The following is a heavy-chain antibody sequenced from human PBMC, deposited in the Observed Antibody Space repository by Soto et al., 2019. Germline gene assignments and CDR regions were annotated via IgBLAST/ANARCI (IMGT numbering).Heavy chain of an antibody. D-gene: IGHD3-10*01. V-gene: IGHV4-31*03. Sequence: QVQLQESGPGLVKPSQTLSLTCTVSGGSISSGGYYWSWIRQHPGKGLEWIGYIYYSGSTYYNPSLKSRVTISVDTSKNQVSLKLSSVTAADTAVYYCARAEGYYGSGSYSPLGVMDVWGQGTTVTVSS. J-gene: IGHJ6*02. CDR2: IYYSGST. CDR1: GGSISSGGYY. CDR3: ARAEGYYGSGSYSPLGVMDV.